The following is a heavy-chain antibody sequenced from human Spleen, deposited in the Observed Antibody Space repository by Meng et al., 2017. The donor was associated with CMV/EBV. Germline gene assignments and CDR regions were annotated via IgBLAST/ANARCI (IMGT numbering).Heavy chain of an antibody. CDR3: ARDRLAAGGGTGY. D-gene: IGHD6-13*01. J-gene: IGHJ4*02. CDR1: GYTFTAHY. V-gene: IGHV1-18*04. CDR2: ISAYNGNT. Sequence: ASVKVSCKASGYTFTAHYFHWVRQAPGQGLEWMGWISAYNGNTKYAQKLQGRVTMTTDTSTSTAYMELRSLRSDDTAVYYCARDRLAAGGGTGYWGQGTLVTVSS.